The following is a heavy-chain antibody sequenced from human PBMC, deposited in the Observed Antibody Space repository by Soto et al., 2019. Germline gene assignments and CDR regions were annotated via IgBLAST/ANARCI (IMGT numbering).Heavy chain of an antibody. J-gene: IGHJ6*03. CDR1: GGSISSYY. D-gene: IGHD3-3*01. CDR3: ARSIYYDFWSGYPPLDYYMDV. CDR2: IYYSGST. V-gene: IGHV4-59*01. Sequence: PSETLSLTCTVSGGSISSYYWSWIRQPPGKGLEWIGYIYYSGSTNYNPSLKSRVTISVDTSKNQFSLKLSSVTAADTAVYYCARSIYYDFWSGYPPLDYYMDVWGKGTTVTVSS.